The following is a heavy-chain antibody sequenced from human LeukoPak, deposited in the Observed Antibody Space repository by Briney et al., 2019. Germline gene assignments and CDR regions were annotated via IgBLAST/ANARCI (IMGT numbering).Heavy chain of an antibody. D-gene: IGHD5-24*01. CDR2: INTGGNSA. V-gene: IGHV3-74*01. CDR3: VRDVWGDRDGFFDY. J-gene: IGHJ4*02. CDR1: GFTFSGYW. Sequence: PGGSLRLSCTASGFTFSGYWMNWVRQAPGKGLVWVARINTGGNSASYGGSVQGRFTISRDNAKNTVYLQLNSLRAEDTAVYYCVRDVWGDRDGFFDYWGQGTLVTVSS.